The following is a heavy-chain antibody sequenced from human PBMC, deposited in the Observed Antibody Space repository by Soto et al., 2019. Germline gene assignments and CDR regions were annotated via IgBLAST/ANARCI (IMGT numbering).Heavy chain of an antibody. J-gene: IGHJ4*02. V-gene: IGHV3-53*01. CDR1: GFTVSSNY. D-gene: IGHD3-16*01. CDR3: TSGVVPITY. CDR2: LYSGGSA. Sequence: EVQLVESGGGLIQPGGSLRLSCAASGFTVSSNYMTWVRQAPGKGLEWVSVLYSGGSAYYADSVRGRFSISRDNSKNTLYLQMDRLRAEDTAIYYCTSGVVPITYWGQGTLVPVSS.